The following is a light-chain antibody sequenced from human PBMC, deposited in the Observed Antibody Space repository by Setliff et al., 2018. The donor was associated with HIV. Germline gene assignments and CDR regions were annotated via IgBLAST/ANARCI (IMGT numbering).Light chain of an antibody. V-gene: IGLV1-47*01. J-gene: IGLJ1*01. CDR2: NND. Sequence: QSVLSQPPSTSGTPGQKVTISCSGSGSNIGRNSVFWYQQLPGTAPKLVMYNNDQRPSGVPDRFSGSKSGTSASLAISDLRSGDEADYYCAAWDDSLSGYVFGPGTKV. CDR1: GSNIGRNS. CDR3: AAWDDSLSGYV.